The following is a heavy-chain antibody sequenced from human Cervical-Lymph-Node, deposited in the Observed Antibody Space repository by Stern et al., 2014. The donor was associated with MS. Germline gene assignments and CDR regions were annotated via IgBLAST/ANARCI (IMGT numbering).Heavy chain of an antibody. D-gene: IGHD3-22*01. V-gene: IGHV3-21*01. Sequence: EVQLEESGGGLVKPGGSLRLSCAASGFTFSTYTMNWVRQVPGKGLEWVSSISRDSRYIFYADSVQGRFTISRDNAKNSLYLQMNSLRAEDTAVYYCARRYYDTSGHPFDYWGQGTLVTVSS. CDR2: ISRDSRYI. J-gene: IGHJ4*02. CDR3: ARRYYDTSGHPFDY. CDR1: GFTFSTYT.